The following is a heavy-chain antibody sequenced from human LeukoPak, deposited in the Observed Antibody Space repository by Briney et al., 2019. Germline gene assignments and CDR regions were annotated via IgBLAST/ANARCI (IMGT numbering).Heavy chain of an antibody. CDR3: AKDEVGTS. CDR2: ISGSGGST. J-gene: IGHJ5*02. V-gene: IGHV3-23*01. Sequence: GGSLRLSCAASGFTFSSYAMSWVRQAPGEGLEWVSTISGSGGSTYYADSVKGRFTISRDNSKNTLYLHMNSLRADDTAVYYCAKDEVGTSWGQATLVTVSP. CDR1: GFTFSSYA. D-gene: IGHD2-15*01.